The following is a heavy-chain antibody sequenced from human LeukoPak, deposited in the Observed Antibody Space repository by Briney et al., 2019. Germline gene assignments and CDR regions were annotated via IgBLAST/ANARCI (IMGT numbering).Heavy chain of an antibody. CDR1: GYTFTSYD. CDR3: ARRRIVVGWFDP. Sequence: ASVNVSCKASGYTFTSYDINWGRQATGQGLEWMGWMNPTSGNTGYAQKFQGRVTMTRNTSISTAYMELSSLRSEATPVYSCARRRIVVGWFDPWGPGTLVTVSS. CDR2: MNPTSGNT. J-gene: IGHJ5*02. D-gene: IGHD3-22*01. V-gene: IGHV1-8*01.